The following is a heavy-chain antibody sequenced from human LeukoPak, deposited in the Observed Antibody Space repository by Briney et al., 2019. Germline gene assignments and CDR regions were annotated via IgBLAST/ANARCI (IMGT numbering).Heavy chain of an antibody. V-gene: IGHV3-21*01. Sequence: GGSLRLSCAASGFTFSSYSVNWVRQAPGKGLEWVSSISSSSNHIYYADSVKGRFTISRDNAKNSLYLQMNSLRAEDTAVYYCARGEQWLPTGIDYWGQGTLVTVSS. J-gene: IGHJ4*02. CDR2: ISSSSNHI. CDR3: ARGEQWLPTGIDY. CDR1: GFTFSSYS. D-gene: IGHD6-19*01.